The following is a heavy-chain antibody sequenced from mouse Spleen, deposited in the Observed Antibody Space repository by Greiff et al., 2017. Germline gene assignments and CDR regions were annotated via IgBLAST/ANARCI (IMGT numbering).Heavy chain of an antibody. CDR2: INPSNGGT. J-gene: IGHJ4*01. CDR3: ARLGLTGTGPYYAMDY. Sequence: QVQLQQPGTELVKPGASVKLSCKASGYTFTSYWMHWVKQRPGQGLEWIGNINPSNGGTNYNEKFKSKATLTVDKSSSTAYMQLSSLTSEDSAVYYCARLGLTGTGPYYAMDYWGQGTSVTVSS. V-gene: IGHV1-53*01. D-gene: IGHD4-1*01. CDR1: GYTFTSYW.